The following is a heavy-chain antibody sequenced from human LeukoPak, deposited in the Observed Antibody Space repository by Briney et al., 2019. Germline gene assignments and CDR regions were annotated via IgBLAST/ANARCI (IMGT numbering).Heavy chain of an antibody. V-gene: IGHV1-2*02. J-gene: IGHJ4*02. CDR3: ARTYYYDSSGYYYGY. Sequence: ASVKVSCKASGYTFTCYYMHWVRQAPGQGLEWMGWINPNSGGTNYAQKFQGRVTMTRDTSISTAYMELSRLRSDDTAVYYCARTYYYDSSGYYYGYWGQGTLVTVSS. CDR2: INPNSGGT. D-gene: IGHD3-22*01. CDR1: GYTFTCYY.